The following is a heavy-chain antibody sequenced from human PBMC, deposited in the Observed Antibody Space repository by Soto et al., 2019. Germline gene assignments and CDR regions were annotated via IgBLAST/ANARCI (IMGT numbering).Heavy chain of an antibody. CDR3: ARDLPERGYFDL. CDR1: GGSISSGGYY. CDR2: IYYSGST. D-gene: IGHD1-1*01. Sequence: QVQLQESGPGLVKPSQTLSLTCTVSGGSISSGGYYWSWIRQHPGKGLEWIGYIYYSGSTYYNPSLKRRVTISVDTSKNQFSLKLSSVTAADTAVYYCARDLPERGYFDLWGRGTLVTVSS. V-gene: IGHV4-31*03. J-gene: IGHJ2*01.